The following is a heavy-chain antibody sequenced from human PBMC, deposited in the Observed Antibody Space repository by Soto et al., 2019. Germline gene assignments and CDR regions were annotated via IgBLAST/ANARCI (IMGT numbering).Heavy chain of an antibody. J-gene: IGHJ4*02. Sequence: ASVKVSCKASGYTFTGYYMHWVRQAPGQGLEWMGWINPNSGGTNYAQKFQGRVTMTRDTSTGTVYMELTSLKSDDTAVYYCAREPNESFYFDYWGQGTQVTVSS. CDR3: AREPNESFYFDY. V-gene: IGHV1-2*02. CDR1: GYTFTGYY. CDR2: INPNSGGT.